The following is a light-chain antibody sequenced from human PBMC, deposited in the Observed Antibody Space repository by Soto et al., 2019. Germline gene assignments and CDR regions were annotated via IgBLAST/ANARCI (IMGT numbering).Light chain of an antibody. CDR2: DGS. V-gene: IGKV1-5*01. Sequence: DILMTQSPSILSASVGDRVTITCRATQNINTWLAWYQQKPGKAPKKLIYDGSRLQNGVPSRFSGSGSGTQFTLTISSLQPDDFATYYCQQSNGFGPGTKLDVK. J-gene: IGKJ2*01. CDR1: QNINTW. CDR3: QQSNG.